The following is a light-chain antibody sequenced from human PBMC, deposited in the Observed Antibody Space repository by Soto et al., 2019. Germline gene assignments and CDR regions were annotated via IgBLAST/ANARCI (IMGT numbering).Light chain of an antibody. Sequence: EIVLTQSPGTLSLSPGERATLSCRASQSVNSNFLAWYQQKPGQAPRLLIYDTSNRATGIPDRFSGSGSGTDFTLTISRLEPEDFAVYYCQQYGSSPTWTFGQGTKVDIK. CDR2: DTS. CDR3: QQYGSSPTWT. J-gene: IGKJ1*01. V-gene: IGKV3-20*01. CDR1: QSVNSNF.